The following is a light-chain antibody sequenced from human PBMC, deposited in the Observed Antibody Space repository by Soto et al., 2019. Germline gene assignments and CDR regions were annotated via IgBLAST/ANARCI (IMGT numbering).Light chain of an antibody. V-gene: IGKV3-20*01. CDR2: GAS. J-gene: IGKJ4*01. Sequence: EIVLTQSPGTLSLSPGERATLSCRASQSVTRNYLAWYQQKPGQAPRLLIYGASNRATGIPDRFSGSGSGTAFTLTISRLEPEDFAVYSCQQYDTSPFTFGGGAKVEI. CDR3: QQYDTSPFT. CDR1: QSVTRNY.